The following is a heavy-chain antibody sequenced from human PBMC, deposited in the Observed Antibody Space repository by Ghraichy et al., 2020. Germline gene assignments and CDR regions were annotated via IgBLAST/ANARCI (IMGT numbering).Heavy chain of an antibody. Sequence: ASVKVSCKASGYTFTSYYMHWVRQAPGQGLEWMGIINPSGGSTSYAQKFQGRVTMTRDTSTSTVYMELSSLRSEDTAVYYCARDIAAIPLDNWFDPWGQGTLVTVSS. CDR1: GYTFTSYY. CDR2: INPSGGST. CDR3: ARDIAAIPLDNWFDP. J-gene: IGHJ5*02. V-gene: IGHV1-46*03. D-gene: IGHD6-13*01.